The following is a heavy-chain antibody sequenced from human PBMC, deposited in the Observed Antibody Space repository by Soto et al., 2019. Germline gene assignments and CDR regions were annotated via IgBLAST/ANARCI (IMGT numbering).Heavy chain of an antibody. CDR3: AHRLYPQRDGYIF. Sequence: QITLKESGPTLVKPTQTLTLTCTFSGFSLSTTGVGVAWIRQPPGKALEWLAVIYWDDDKNYSPSLKRRLNITKVTSKNQVVLTMANMDPVDTATYYCAHRLYPQRDGYIFWGQGTLVTVSS. V-gene: IGHV2-5*02. CDR2: IYWDDDK. J-gene: IGHJ4*02. CDR1: GFSLSTTGVG. D-gene: IGHD5-12*01.